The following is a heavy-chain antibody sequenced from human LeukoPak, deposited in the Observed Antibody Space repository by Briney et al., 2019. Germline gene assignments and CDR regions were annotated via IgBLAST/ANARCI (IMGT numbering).Heavy chain of an antibody. CDR2: VYPGDSDS. J-gene: IGHJ4*02. D-gene: IGHD3-22*01. CDR1: GYAFIDYW. Sequence: GESLQISCKGSGYAFIDYWIAWVRQLPGKGLEWMGIVYPGDSDSTYSPSLQGQVTFSADKSIRTAYLQWSSPRASDTAMYYCAKYDSSGYIDYWGQGTLVTISS. CDR3: AKYDSSGYIDY. V-gene: IGHV5-51*01.